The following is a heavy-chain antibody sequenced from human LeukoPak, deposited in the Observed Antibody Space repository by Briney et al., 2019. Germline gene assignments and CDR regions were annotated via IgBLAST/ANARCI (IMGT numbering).Heavy chain of an antibody. CDR3: EKEPAPEDYGDYDH. J-gene: IGHJ5*02. CDR2: IRGSGFST. CDR1: GFTFSSYA. V-gene: IGHV3-23*01. D-gene: IGHD4-17*01. Sequence: GSLRLSCAASGFTFSSYAMSGFRQAPGKGLEWVSAIRGSGFSTYYADSVKGRFTISRDNSKNTLYLQMNSLRAEDTAVYYCEKEPAPEDYGDYDHWGQGTLVTVSS.